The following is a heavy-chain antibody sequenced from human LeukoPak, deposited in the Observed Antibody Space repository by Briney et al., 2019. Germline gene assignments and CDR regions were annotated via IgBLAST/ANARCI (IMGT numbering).Heavy chain of an antibody. CDR1: GGSISSSSYY. J-gene: IGHJ1*01. CDR2: IYYSGST. Sequence: SETLSLTCTVSGGSISSSSYYWGWIRQPPGKGLEWIGSIYYSGSTYYNPSLKSRVTMSVDTSKNQFSLKLSSVTAADTAVYYCARSAAVAGREYFQHWGQGTLVTVSS. D-gene: IGHD6-19*01. CDR3: ARSAAVAGREYFQH. V-gene: IGHV4-39*07.